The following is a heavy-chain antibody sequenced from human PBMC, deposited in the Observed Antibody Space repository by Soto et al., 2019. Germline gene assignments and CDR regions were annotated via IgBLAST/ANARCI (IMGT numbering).Heavy chain of an antibody. CDR1: GGSISSYY. V-gene: IGHV4-59*01. Sequence: QVQLQESGPGLVKPSETLSLTCTVSGGSISSYYWNWVRQPQGKGLEWIGYIYTGSTNYNPSLKSRVTISVDTSKNLFSLKLSSVTAADTAVYYCARNHAFDIWGQGTMVTVSS. CDR3: ARNHAFDI. J-gene: IGHJ3*02. CDR2: IYTGST.